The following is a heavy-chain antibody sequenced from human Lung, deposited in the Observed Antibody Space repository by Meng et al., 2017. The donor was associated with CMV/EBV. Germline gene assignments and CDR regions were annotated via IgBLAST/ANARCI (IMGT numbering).Heavy chain of an antibody. V-gene: IGHV3-9*01. CDR3: TRVALGFDL. CDR1: GFTFDDYA. Sequence: SLKISXAASGFTFDDYAMYWVRQPPGKGLEWVSGISWNSDNLAYADSVKGRFTVSRDNAKNSLYLQMNSLRPEDTALYYCTRVALGFDLWGQGTLVTVSS. CDR2: ISWNSDNL. J-gene: IGHJ5*02.